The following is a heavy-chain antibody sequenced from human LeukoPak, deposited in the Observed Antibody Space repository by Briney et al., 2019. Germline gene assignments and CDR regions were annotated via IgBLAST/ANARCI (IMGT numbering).Heavy chain of an antibody. V-gene: IGHV4-4*07. CDR1: GGSISSYY. D-gene: IGHD3-3*01. J-gene: IGHJ6*03. Sequence: PSETLSLTCTVSGGSISSYYWSWIRQPAGKGLEWIGRIYTSGSTNYNPSLKSRVTMSVDTSKNQLSLKLSSVTAADTAVHYCARDYDFWSGSHYYYYMDVWGKGTTVTVSS. CDR3: ARDYDFWSGSHYYYYMDV. CDR2: IYTSGST.